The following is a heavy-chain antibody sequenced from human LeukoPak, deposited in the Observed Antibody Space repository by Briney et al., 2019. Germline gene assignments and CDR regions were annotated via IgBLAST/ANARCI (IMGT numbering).Heavy chain of an antibody. CDR3: AKDQVGGIAARPAFDY. V-gene: IGHV3-23*01. CDR2: ISGNGGST. J-gene: IGHJ4*02. CDR1: GFTFSNYA. D-gene: IGHD6-6*01. Sequence: GGSLRLSCAASGFTFSNYAMSWVRQAPGKGLEWVSTISGNGGSTYYVDSVKGRFTISRDNAKNTLYLQMNSLRAEDTAVYYCAKDQVGGIAARPAFDYWGQGTLVTVSS.